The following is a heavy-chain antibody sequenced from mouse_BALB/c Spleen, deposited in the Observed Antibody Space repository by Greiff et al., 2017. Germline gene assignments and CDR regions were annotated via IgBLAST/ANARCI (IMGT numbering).Heavy chain of an antibody. CDR3: ARHDGYDPLDY. V-gene: IGHV5-6-3*01. CDR1: GFTFSSYG. CDR2: INSNGGST. J-gene: IGHJ2*01. D-gene: IGHD2-2*01. Sequence: EVQRVESGGGLVQPGGSLKLSCAASGFTFSSYGMYWVRQTPDKRLELVATINSNGGSTYYPDSVKGRFTISRDNAKNTLYLQMSSLKSEDTAMYYCARHDGYDPLDYWGQGTTLTVSS.